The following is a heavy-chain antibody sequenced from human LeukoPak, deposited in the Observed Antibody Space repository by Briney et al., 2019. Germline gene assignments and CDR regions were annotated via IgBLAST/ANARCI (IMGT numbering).Heavy chain of an antibody. CDR3: ARTAFSSGWYGFDY. CDR2: IFSSGST. CDR1: GDSLSSGNYY. Sequence: SQTLSLTCTVSGDSLSSGNYYWSWIRQPAGKGLEGIGRIFSSGSTNYNPSLMSRVTISVDTSKNQFSLKLSSVTAADTALYYCARTAFSSGWYGFDYWGQGTLVTVSS. D-gene: IGHD6-19*01. J-gene: IGHJ4*02. V-gene: IGHV4-61*02.